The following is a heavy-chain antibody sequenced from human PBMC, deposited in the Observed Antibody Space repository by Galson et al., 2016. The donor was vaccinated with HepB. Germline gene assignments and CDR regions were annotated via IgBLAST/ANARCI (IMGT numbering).Heavy chain of an antibody. D-gene: IGHD3-16*01. CDR2: INPGNGNA. Sequence: SVKVSCKASGYTFTNYLVQWVRQAPEQRLEWMGWINPGNGNARYSEKFQGRVTITRDTSATTVYMELRSLRSEDTTVYYCAREGGTFTFDLWGQGTLVTVSS. CDR3: AREGGTFTFDL. J-gene: IGHJ4*02. V-gene: IGHV1-3*01. CDR1: GYTFTNYL.